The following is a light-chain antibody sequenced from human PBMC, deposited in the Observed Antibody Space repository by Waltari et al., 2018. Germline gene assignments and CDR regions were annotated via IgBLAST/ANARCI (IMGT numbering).Light chain of an antibody. CDR2: AAS. J-gene: IGKJ1*01. Sequence: DIQMTQSPPSLSASVGDRVTITCRASQSISNNLNWYQQKAGKAPKLLIYAASSLQSGVPSRFSGRGSGTDFTLTILSLQPDDFATYYCQQSYSTPPRTFGQGTKVENK. V-gene: IGKV1-39*01. CDR1: QSISNN. CDR3: QQSYSTPPRT.